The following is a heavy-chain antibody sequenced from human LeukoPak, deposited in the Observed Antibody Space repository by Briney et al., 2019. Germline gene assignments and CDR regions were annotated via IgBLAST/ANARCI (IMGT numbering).Heavy chain of an antibody. CDR1: GGSISSYC. J-gene: IGHJ6*03. CDR2: IYYSGST. D-gene: IGHD2-15*01. Sequence: PSETLSLTCTVSGGSISSYCWSWIRQPPGKGLEWIGYIYYSGSTNYNPSLKSRVTISVDTSKNQFSLKLSSVTAADTAVYYCARVKGYCSGGSCYHYYYMDVWGKGTTVTVSS. CDR3: ARVKGYCSGGSCYHYYYMDV. V-gene: IGHV4-59*01.